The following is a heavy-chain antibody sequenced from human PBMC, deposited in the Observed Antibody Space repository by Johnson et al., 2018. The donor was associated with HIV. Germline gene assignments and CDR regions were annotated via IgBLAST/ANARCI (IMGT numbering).Heavy chain of an antibody. CDR1: GFSFSIYG. Sequence: VQLVESGGGLVKPGGSLRLSCAASGFSFSIYGIHWVRQAPDKGLEWVAFIHYDGSEKYYVDSVKGRFTISRDNAKNSLYLQTNSLRAEDTAVYYCALEAVRSTDAFDIWGQGTMVIVSS. V-gene: IGHV3-7*03. CDR3: ALEAVRSTDAFDI. D-gene: IGHD3-10*01. J-gene: IGHJ3*02. CDR2: IHYDGSEK.